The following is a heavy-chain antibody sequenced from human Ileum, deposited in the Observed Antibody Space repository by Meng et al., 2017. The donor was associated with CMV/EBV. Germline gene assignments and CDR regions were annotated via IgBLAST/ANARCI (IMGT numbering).Heavy chain of an antibody. CDR3: ARVGNVVVTAASGMDV. D-gene: IGHD2-2*01. Sequence: GESLMISCAASGFTFSSYSMNWVRQAPGRGLEWVSYISSSSSTIYYADSVKGRFTISRDNAKNSRYLQMNSLRAEDTAVYYCARVGNVVVTAASGMDVWGQGTTVTVSS. V-gene: IGHV3-48*04. J-gene: IGHJ6*02. CDR1: GFTFSSYS. CDR2: ISSSSSTI.